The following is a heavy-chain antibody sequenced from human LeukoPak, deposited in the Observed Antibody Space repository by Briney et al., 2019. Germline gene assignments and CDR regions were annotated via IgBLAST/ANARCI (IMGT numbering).Heavy chain of an antibody. CDR3: ARGGTGTPFDP. V-gene: IGHV4-31*03. J-gene: IGHJ5*02. CDR2: IYYSGST. CDR1: GGSISSGGYY. Sequence: SQTLSLTCTVSGGSISSGGYYWSWIRQHPGKGLEWIGYIYYSGSTHYNPSLKSRVTISVDTSKNQFSLKLSSVTAADTAVYYCARGGTGTPFDPWGQGTLVTVSS. D-gene: IGHD1-14*01.